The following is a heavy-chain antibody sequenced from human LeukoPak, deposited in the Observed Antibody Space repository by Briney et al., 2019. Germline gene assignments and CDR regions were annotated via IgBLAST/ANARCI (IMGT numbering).Heavy chain of an antibody. V-gene: IGHV3-48*01. J-gene: IGHJ4*02. Sequence: GGSLRLSCAASGFTFSSYSMNWVRQAPGKGLEWVSYISSSSSTTYYADSVKGRFTISRDNAKNSLYLQMNSLRAEDTAVYYCARERGYSYGRKNFDYWGQGTLVTVSS. CDR2: ISSSSSTT. D-gene: IGHD5-18*01. CDR3: ARERGYSYGRKNFDY. CDR1: GFTFSSYS.